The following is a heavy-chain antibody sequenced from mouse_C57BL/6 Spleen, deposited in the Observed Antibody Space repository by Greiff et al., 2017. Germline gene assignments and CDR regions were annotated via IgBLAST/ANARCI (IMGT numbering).Heavy chain of an antibody. CDR1: GFTFSSYT. D-gene: IGHD2-3*01. V-gene: IGHV5-9*01. Sequence: EVQVVESGGGLVKPGGSLKLSCAASGFTFSSYTMSWVRQTPEKRLEWVATISGGGGNTYYPDSVKGRFTISRDNATNTLYLQMSSLRSEDTALYYCARRGDGYYRYYAMDYWGQGTSVTVSS. CDR2: ISGGGGNT. J-gene: IGHJ4*01. CDR3: ARRGDGYYRYYAMDY.